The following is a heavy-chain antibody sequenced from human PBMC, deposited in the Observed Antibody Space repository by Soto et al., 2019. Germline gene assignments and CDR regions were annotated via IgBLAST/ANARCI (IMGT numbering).Heavy chain of an antibody. CDR1: GFTFSNYG. CDR2: IWYDGGNK. V-gene: IGHV3-33*01. J-gene: IGHJ4*02. D-gene: IGHD3-16*01. CDR3: ARDGDVNTGFGKDY. Sequence: QVQLVESGGGVVQPGRYLRLSCAASGFTFSNYGMHWVRQAPGKGLEWVAFIWYDGGNKYYAESVKGRFTISRDNSKNTLYLKMNSLRAEDTAVYYCARDGDVNTGFGKDYWGQGTLVTVSS.